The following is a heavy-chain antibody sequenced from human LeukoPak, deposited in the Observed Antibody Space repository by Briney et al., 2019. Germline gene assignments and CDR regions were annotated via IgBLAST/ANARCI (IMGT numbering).Heavy chain of an antibody. V-gene: IGHV1-69*05. Sequence: SVKVSCKASGGTFSSYAISWVRLAPGQGLEWMGGIIPIFGTANYAQKFQGRVTITTDESTSTAYMELSSLRSEDTAVYYCGSLPDTAMVHNWCDPWGQGTLVTVS. D-gene: IGHD5-18*01. CDR3: GSLPDTAMVHNWCDP. J-gene: IGHJ5*02. CDR2: IIPIFGTA. CDR1: GGTFSSYA.